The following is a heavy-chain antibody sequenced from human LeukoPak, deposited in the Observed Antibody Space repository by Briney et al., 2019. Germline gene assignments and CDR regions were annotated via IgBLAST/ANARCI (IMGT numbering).Heavy chain of an antibody. V-gene: IGHV4-34*01. Sequence: SETLSLTCAVYSGSFSGYYWSWIRQPPGKGLEWIGEINHSGSTNYNPSLKSRVTISVDTSKNQFSLKLSSVTAADTAVYYCARPRDSSSLFDYWGQGTLVTVSS. J-gene: IGHJ4*02. CDR3: ARPRDSSSLFDY. D-gene: IGHD6-13*01. CDR1: SGSFSGYY. CDR2: INHSGST.